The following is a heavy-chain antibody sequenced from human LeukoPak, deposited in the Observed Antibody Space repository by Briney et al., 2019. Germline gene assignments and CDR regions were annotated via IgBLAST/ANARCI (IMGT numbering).Heavy chain of an antibody. CDR2: IYYSWST. V-gene: IGHV4-59*01. J-gene: IGHJ4*02. D-gene: IGHD3-10*01. Sequence: SETLSLTCTVSGGSISSYYWSWIRQPPGKGLDWIGYIYYSWSTNYNPSLKSRVTISLDTSQNQFSLKLTSVTPADTAVYYCARTAKYYYGSETYYFFDYWGQGTLVTVSS. CDR1: GGSISSYY. CDR3: ARTAKYYYGSETYYFFDY.